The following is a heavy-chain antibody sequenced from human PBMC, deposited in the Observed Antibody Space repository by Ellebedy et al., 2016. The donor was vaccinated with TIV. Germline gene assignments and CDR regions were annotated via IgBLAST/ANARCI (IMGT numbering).Heavy chain of an antibody. J-gene: IGHJ3*02. CDR2: ISGSGGST. Sequence: GESLKISXAASGFTFSSYAMSWVRQAPGKGLEWVSAISGSGGSTYYADSVKGRFTISRDNSKNTLYLQMNSLRAEDTAVYYCAKVCRSWYDVDAFDIWGQGTMVTVSS. CDR3: AKVCRSWYDVDAFDI. D-gene: IGHD6-13*01. V-gene: IGHV3-23*01. CDR1: GFTFSSYA.